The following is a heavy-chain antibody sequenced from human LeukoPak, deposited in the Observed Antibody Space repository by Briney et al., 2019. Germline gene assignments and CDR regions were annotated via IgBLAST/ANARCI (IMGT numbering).Heavy chain of an antibody. CDR2: SIPIFGAT. CDR1: GGTFSNYA. V-gene: IGHV1-69*05. Sequence: SVKVSCKSSGGTFSNYAISWVRQAPGQGLEWMGGSIPIFGATKYAQKFQGRVTIATDESTSTAYMELNSLRSEDTAVYYCARGRGLQLYYMDVWGKGTTVTVSS. D-gene: IGHD5-24*01. CDR3: ARGRGLQLYYMDV. J-gene: IGHJ6*03.